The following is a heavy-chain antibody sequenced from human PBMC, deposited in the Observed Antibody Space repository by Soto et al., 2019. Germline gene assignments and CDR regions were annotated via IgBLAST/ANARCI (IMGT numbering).Heavy chain of an antibody. CDR1: GFTFSSYW. V-gene: IGHV3-7*03. J-gene: IGHJ4*02. CDR2: INQDGSEK. CDR3: ARALTYYYILTPKGGFDY. D-gene: IGHD3-9*01. Sequence: EVQLVESGGGLVQPGGSLRLSCAASGFTFSSYWMSWVRQAPGKGLEWVANINQDGSEKYYVDSVKGRFTISRDNAKNSLYLQMNSLRAEDTAVYYCARALTYYYILTPKGGFDYWGQGTLVTVSS.